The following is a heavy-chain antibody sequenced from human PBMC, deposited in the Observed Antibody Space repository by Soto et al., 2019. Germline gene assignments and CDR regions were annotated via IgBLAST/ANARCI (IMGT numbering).Heavy chain of an antibody. CDR2: IYYSGST. CDR3: ARVRWDTDYDFWSGYYNGPSRWFDP. V-gene: IGHV4-59*01. Sequence: PSETLSLTCTVSGGSISSYYWSWIRQPPGKGLEWIGYIYYSGSTNYNPSLKSRVTISVDTSKNQFSLKLSSVTAADTAVYYCARVRWDTDYDFWSGYYNGPSRWFDPWGQGTLVTVSS. CDR1: GGSISSYY. D-gene: IGHD3-3*01. J-gene: IGHJ5*02.